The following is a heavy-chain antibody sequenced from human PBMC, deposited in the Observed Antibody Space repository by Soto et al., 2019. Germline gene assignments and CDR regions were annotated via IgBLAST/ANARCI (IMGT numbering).Heavy chain of an antibody. J-gene: IGHJ4*02. CDR3: AKDRGSSGWGHYDY. Sequence: EVQLVESGGVVVQPGGSLRLSCAASGFTFDDYTMHWVRQAPGKGLEWVSLISWGGGSTYYADSVKGRFTISRDNSKNSLYLQMNSLRTEDTALYYCAKDRGSSGWGHYDYWGQGTLVTVSS. V-gene: IGHV3-43*01. CDR1: GFTFDDYT. CDR2: ISWGGGST. D-gene: IGHD6-19*01.